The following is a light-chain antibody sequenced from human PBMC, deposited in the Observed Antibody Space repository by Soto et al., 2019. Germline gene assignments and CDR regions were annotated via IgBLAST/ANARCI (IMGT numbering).Light chain of an antibody. CDR3: QQYRNLWT. CDR2: GAS. CDR1: QSVSSSY. Sequence: EIVLTQSPGTLSLSPGERATLSCRASQSVSSSYLAWYQQKPGQAPRLLIYGASSRATGIPDRFSGSGSGTDFTLTIGSLPSEDSAVYYCQQYRNLWTLGQGTKVDTK. V-gene: IGKV3-20*01. J-gene: IGKJ1*01.